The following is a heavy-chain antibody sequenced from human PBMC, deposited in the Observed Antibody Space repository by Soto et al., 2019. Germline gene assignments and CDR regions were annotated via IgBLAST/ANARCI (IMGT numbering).Heavy chain of an antibody. D-gene: IGHD3-16*01. CDR3: AKGGRGSYVGAYDI. CDR2: ISLRGGNT. Sequence: PVGSLRLSCAASGFPFSDYAMSWVRQAPGKGLEWVSGISLRGGNTFYAESVKGRFTISRDNSKKMVHLQMNSLRDEDTAMYYCAKGGRGSYVGAYDIWGQGTMVTVSS. V-gene: IGHV3-23*01. J-gene: IGHJ3*02. CDR1: GFPFSDYA.